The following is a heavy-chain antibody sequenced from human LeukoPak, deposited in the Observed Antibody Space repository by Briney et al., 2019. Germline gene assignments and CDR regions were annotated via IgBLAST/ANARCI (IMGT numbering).Heavy chain of an antibody. CDR1: GFTFSSYA. CDR2: ISGSGGST. Sequence: GGSLRLSCAASGFTFSSYAMSWVRQAPGKGLEWVSVISGSGGSTYYADSVKGRFTISRDDSKITLFLQMNSLRAEDTAVYYCAKTTVGGSQGYYFDYWGQGTLVTVSS. V-gene: IGHV3-23*01. D-gene: IGHD1-26*01. J-gene: IGHJ4*02. CDR3: AKTTVGGSQGYYFDY.